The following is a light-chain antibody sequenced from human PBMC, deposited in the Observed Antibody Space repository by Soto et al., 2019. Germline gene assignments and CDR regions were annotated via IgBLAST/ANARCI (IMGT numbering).Light chain of an antibody. CDR3: ATWDDSLNVWL. CDR2: ANT. Sequence: QSVLTQPPSASAPPGQRVTISCSGSTSNIGSNAVNWYQQLPGTAPKLLIYANTQRPSGVPARFSGSKSGTSASLAISGLQSADESTYYCATWDDSLNVWLFGGGTKLTVL. J-gene: IGLJ2*01. CDR1: TSNIGSNA. V-gene: IGLV1-44*01.